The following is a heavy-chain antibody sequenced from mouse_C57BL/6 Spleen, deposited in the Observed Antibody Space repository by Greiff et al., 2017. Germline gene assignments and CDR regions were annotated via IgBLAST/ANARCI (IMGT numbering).Heavy chain of an antibody. D-gene: IGHD3-2*02. V-gene: IGHV1-52*01. CDR2: IDPSDSET. J-gene: IGHJ2*01. CDR3: ATADSSGYTHCFDY. CDR1: GYTFTSYW. Sequence: QVQLQQPGAELVRPGSSVKLSCKASGYTFTSYWLHWVKQRPIQGLEWIGNIDPSDSETHYNQKFKDKATLTVDKSSSTAYMQLSSLTSEDSAGYYCATADSSGYTHCFDYWGQGTTLTVSS.